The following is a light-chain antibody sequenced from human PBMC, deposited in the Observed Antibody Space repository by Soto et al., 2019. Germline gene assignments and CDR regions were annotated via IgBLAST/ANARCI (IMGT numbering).Light chain of an antibody. V-gene: IGLV4-69*01. Sequence: QPVLTQSPSASASLGASVKLTCTLSSGHSKYAIAWHQQQPEKGPRYLMKLKNDGSHSKGDGIPDRFSGSSSGAERYLTISSLQSEDEADYYCQTWVTGIQVFGTGTKVTVL. CDR1: SGHSKYA. J-gene: IGLJ1*01. CDR2: LKNDGSH. CDR3: QTWVTGIQV.